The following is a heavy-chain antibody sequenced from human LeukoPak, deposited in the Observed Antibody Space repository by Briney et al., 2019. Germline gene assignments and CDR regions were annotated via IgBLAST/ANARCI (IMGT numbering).Heavy chain of an antibody. CDR2: IASVDTYT. V-gene: IGHV3-11*06. CDR3: TRAKGIAVAGQFYYGMDV. D-gene: IGHD6-19*01. CDR1: GFTLSDYY. J-gene: IGHJ6*02. Sequence: PGGSLRLSCEASGFTLSDYYMTWIRQAPGKGLECVSYIASVDTYTNYADSVKGRFTISRDKSKNTLYLQMNSLRAEDTAVYYCTRAKGIAVAGQFYYGMDVWGQGTTVTVSS.